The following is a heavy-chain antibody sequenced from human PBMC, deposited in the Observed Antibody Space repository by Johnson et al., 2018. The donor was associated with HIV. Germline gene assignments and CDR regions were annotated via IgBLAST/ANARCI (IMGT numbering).Heavy chain of an antibody. J-gene: IGHJ3*02. CDR2: ISYDASNN. V-gene: IGHV3-30*04. CDR3: ARDPGNGGRPFDAFDI. Sequence: QVQLVESGGGVVQPGRSLRLSCAASGFTFSSYAMHWVRQAPGKGLEWVAVISYDASNNYYADSVKGRFTISRDNSKNTVYLQMDSLRGEDTAVYYCARDPGNGGRPFDAFDIWGQGTMVTVSS. D-gene: IGHD4-23*01. CDR1: GFTFSSYA.